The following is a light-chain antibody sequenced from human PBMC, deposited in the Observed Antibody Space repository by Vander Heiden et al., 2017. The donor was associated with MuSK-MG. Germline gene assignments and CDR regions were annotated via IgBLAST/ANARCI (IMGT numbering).Light chain of an antibody. V-gene: IGKV1-33*01. CDR3: QQYDNLPLLT. Sequence: DIQMTQSPSSLSASVGDRVTITCQASQDISNYLNWYQQKPGKAPKLLIYDASNLETGVPSRFSGSGSGTDFTFTISSLQPEDIATYYCQQYDNLPLLTFGQGTQLEIK. J-gene: IGKJ5*01. CDR1: QDISNY. CDR2: DAS.